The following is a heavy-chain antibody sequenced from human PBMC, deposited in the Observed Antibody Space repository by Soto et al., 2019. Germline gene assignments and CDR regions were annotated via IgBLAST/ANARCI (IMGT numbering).Heavy chain of an antibody. V-gene: IGHV3-53*01. CDR2: IYSSGST. CDR3: ARRPLNSTCAY. D-gene: IGHD2-2*01. Sequence: EVQLVESGGALIQPGGSLRLSCAASGFTVSSNDMSWVRQAPGKGLEWVSLIYSSGSTHYADSVKGRFTISRDNSKNTLHLQMTTVRAEDTAVYYCARRPLNSTCAYWGQGTLVTVSS. J-gene: IGHJ4*02. CDR1: GFTVSSND.